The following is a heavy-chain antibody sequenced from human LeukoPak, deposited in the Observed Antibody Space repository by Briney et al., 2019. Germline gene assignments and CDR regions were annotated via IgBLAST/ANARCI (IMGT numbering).Heavy chain of an antibody. Sequence: SETLSLTCAVYGGSFSGYYWSWIRQPPGKGLEWIGEINHSGSTNYNPSLKSRVTISVDTSKNQFSLKLSSVTAADTALYYCAASIAALDVWGQGTTVTVSS. D-gene: IGHD6-6*01. CDR3: AASIAALDV. V-gene: IGHV4-34*01. J-gene: IGHJ6*02. CDR1: GGSFSGYY. CDR2: INHSGST.